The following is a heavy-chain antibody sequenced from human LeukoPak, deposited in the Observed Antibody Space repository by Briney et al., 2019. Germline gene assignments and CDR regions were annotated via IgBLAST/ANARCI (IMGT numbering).Heavy chain of an antibody. CDR2: IHPNNGGT. CDR1: GYTFTDHE. Sequence: ASVKVSCKTSGYTFTDHEIYWVRQAPGQGLGWMGWIHPNNGGTNYARNFQGRVTMTRDTSISTAYMELSRMISDDTAIYYCARNALGLSYWGQGTLVTVSS. CDR3: ARNALGLSY. D-gene: IGHD2-8*01. V-gene: IGHV1-2*02. J-gene: IGHJ4*02.